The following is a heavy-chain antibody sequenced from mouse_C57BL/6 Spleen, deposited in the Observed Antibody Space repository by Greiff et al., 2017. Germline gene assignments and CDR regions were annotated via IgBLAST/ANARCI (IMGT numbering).Heavy chain of an antibody. CDR2: IDPDTGGT. Sequence: QVQLQQSGAELVRPGASVTLSCKASGYTFTDYEMPWVKQTPVHGLEWIGAIDPDTGGTAYNQKFKGQAILTADKSSSTAYLELRSLTSEDSAVDYCTRGDPNYAMERGGQGTSVTVSS. J-gene: IGHJ4*01. CDR3: TRGDPNYAMER. CDR1: GYTFTDYE. V-gene: IGHV1-15*01.